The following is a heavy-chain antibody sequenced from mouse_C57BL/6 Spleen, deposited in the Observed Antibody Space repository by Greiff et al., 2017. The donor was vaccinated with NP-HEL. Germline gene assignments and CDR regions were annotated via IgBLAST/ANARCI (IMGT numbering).Heavy chain of an antibody. CDR3: TRDGYYGDYYAMDY. CDR2: ISSGGDYI. V-gene: IGHV5-9-1*02. D-gene: IGHD2-3*01. Sequence: EVNVVESGEGLVKPGGSLKLSCAASGFTFSSYAMSWVRQTPEKRLEWVAYISSGGDYIYYADTVKGRFTISRDNARNTLYLQMSSLKSEDTAMYYCTRDGYYGDYYAMDYWGQGTSVTVSS. J-gene: IGHJ4*01. CDR1: GFTFSSYA.